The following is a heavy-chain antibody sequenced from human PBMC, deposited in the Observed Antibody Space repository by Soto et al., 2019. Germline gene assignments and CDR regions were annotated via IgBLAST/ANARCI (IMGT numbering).Heavy chain of an antibody. CDR3: ASGSWGYFDA. Sequence: QLQLLESGPGLVKPSEALSLTCSVSGASISNHIYYWGWFRQPPGKGLEWIGKIYSSGSSYYSTYIESLVSISVDSTNNQFSLKLHSVTAADTATYFCASGSWGYFDAWREGSLGTVSS. V-gene: IGHV4-39*01. CDR2: IYSSGSS. J-gene: IGHJ4*02. CDR1: GASISNHIYY. D-gene: IGHD3-16*01.